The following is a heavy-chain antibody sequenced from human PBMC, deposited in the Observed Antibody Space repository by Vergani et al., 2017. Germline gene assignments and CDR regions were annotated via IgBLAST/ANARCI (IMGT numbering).Heavy chain of an antibody. Sequence: QVQLQESGPGLVKPSETLSLTCTVSGGSISSYYWSWIRQPPGQGLEWIGYIYYSGSTNYNPSLQRRVTIAVATSNNQFSLKLSSVTAADTAVYYCAREGKLPEGLGQDYYYYGMDVWGQGTTVTVSS. J-gene: IGHJ6*02. CDR2: IYYSGST. CDR3: AREGKLPEGLGQDYYYYGMDV. D-gene: IGHD2-15*01. V-gene: IGHV4-59*01. CDR1: GGSISSYY.